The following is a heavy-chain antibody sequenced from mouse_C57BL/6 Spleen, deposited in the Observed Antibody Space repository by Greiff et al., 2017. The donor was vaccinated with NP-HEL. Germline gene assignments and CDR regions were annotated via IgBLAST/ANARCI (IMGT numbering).Heavy chain of an antibody. CDR2: INPGSGGT. J-gene: IGHJ3*01. CDR1: GYAFTNYL. D-gene: IGHD2-1*01. Sequence: QVQLQQSGAELVRPGTSVKVSCKASGYAFTNYLIEWVKQRPGQGLEWIGVINPGSGGTNYNEKFKGKATLTADKSSSTAYMQLSSLTSEDSAVYFCARGRNYLAWFAYWGQGTLVTVSA. CDR3: ARGRNYLAWFAY. V-gene: IGHV1-54*01.